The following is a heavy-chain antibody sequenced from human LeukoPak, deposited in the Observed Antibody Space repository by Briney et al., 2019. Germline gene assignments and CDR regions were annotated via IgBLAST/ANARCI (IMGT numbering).Heavy chain of an antibody. V-gene: IGHV4-59*11. CDR1: GGSITSHY. Sequence: MPSETLFLTCTVSGGSITSHYWTWLRQPPGKGLEWIGYIYHSGNTKYNPSLKSRVTISVDTSRTQYSLKFNSVTAADTAVYYCARAPYNYYLDVWGKGTAVIVSS. CDR3: ARAPYNYYLDV. J-gene: IGHJ6*03. CDR2: IYHSGNT.